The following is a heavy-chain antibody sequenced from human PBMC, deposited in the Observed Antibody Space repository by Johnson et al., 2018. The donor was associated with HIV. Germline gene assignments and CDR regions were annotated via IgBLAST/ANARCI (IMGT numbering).Heavy chain of an antibody. V-gene: IGHV3-66*02. Sequence: VQLVESGGGLVKPGGSLRLSCVASGFTFSDNYMSWIRQAPGKALEWVSVIYSGGSTFYADSVKGLLTIYRDNSKNTLYLQMNSLRGEETAVYSCARDGGYSYGDAFEVWGLGTMVTVSS. CDR3: ARDGGYSYGDAFEV. CDR2: IYSGGST. D-gene: IGHD5-18*01. J-gene: IGHJ3*01. CDR1: GFTFSDNY.